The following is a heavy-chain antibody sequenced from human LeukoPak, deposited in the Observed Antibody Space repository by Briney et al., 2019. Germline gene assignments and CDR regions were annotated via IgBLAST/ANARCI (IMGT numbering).Heavy chain of an antibody. CDR2: IWYDERRK. J-gene: IGHJ4*02. D-gene: IGHD3-22*01. V-gene: IGHV3-33*01. CDR1: GFTFSSYG. CDR3: ARDVDSGGHYSKFDS. Sequence: PGGSLRLSCAASGFTFSSYGIHWVRQAPGKGLEWVSVIWYDERRKYYADSVKGRFTISRDNSKNTVYLQMDSLRAEDTAVYYCARDVDSGGHYSKFDSWGQGTLVTVSS.